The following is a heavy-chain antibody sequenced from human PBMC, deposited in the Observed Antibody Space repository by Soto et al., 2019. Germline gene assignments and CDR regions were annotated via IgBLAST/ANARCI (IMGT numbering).Heavy chain of an antibody. J-gene: IGHJ4*02. CDR2: IWYDGSNK. V-gene: IGHV3-33*01. CDR3: GSVFEN. CDR1: GFTFSSYG. Sequence: PGGSLRLSCAASGFTFSSYGMHWVRQAPGKGLEWVAVIWYDGSNKFYADSVKGRFTISRDNSKNTVYVQMNSLRSEDTAVYYCGSVFENWGQGTPVTVSS.